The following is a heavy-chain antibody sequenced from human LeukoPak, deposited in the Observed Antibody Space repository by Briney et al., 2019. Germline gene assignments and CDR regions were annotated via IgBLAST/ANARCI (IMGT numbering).Heavy chain of an antibody. V-gene: IGHV3-49*04. J-gene: IGHJ4*02. D-gene: IGHD3-22*01. Sequence: PGGSLRLSCTASGFTFGDYAMSWVRQAPGKGLEWVGFIRSKAYGGTTEYAASVKGRFTISRDDSKSIAYLQMNSLKTEDTAVYYCTSDPYYYDSSGYYLPYYFDYWGQGTLVTVSS. CDR3: TSDPYYYDSSGYYLPYYFDY. CDR1: GFTFGDYA. CDR2: IRSKAYGGTT.